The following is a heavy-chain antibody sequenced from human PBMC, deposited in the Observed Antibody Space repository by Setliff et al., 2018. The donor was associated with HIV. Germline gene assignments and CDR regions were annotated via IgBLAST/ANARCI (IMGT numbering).Heavy chain of an antibody. CDR2: ISISGDT. Sequence: PSETLSLTCTVSGGSVTSYYWSWIRQPAGKRLEWIGRISISGDTYYNPSLKSRVTMSVDTSKKQFSLKVASVTAADTAVYYCVRQHGDYAFGPWGQGTLVTVSS. J-gene: IGHJ5*02. CDR1: GGSVTSYY. D-gene: IGHD4-17*01. CDR3: VRQHGDYAFGP. V-gene: IGHV4-4*07.